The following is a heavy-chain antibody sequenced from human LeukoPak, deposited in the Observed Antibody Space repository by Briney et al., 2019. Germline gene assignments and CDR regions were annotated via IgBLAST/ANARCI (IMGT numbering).Heavy chain of an antibody. CDR3: ARAAITMIITH. CDR2: IYYSGST. V-gene: IGHV4-59*01. Sequence: SETLSLTCTVSGGSISSYYWSWIRQPPGKGLEWIGYIYYSGSTNYNPSLKSRVTISVDTSKNQFSLKLSSVTAADTAVYYCARAAITMIITHWGQGTLVTVSS. J-gene: IGHJ4*02. D-gene: IGHD3-22*01. CDR1: GGSISSYY.